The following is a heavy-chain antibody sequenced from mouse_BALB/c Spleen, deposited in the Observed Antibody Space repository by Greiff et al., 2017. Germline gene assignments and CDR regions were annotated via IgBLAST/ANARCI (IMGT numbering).Heavy chain of an antibody. CDR2: IYPGDGDT. J-gene: IGHJ2*01. CDR1: GYTFTSYW. Sequence: QVQLQQSGAELARPGASVKLSCKASGYTFTSYWMQWVKQRPGQGLEWIGAIYPGDGDTRYTQKFTGKSTLTADKSSSTAYMQLSSLASEDSAVYYCARNYYGSSFDYWGEGTTLTVSA. CDR3: ARNYYGSSFDY. V-gene: IGHV1-87*01. D-gene: IGHD1-1*01.